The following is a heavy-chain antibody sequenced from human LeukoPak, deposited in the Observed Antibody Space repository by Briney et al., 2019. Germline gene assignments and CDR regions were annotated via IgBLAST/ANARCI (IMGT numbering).Heavy chain of an antibody. D-gene: IGHD6-6*01. CDR2: ISAYNGNT. J-gene: IGHJ4*02. Sequence: ASVKVSCKASGGTFSSYAISWVRQAPGQGLEWMGWISAYNGNTNYAQKLQGRVTMTTDTSTSTAYMELRSLRSDDTAVYYCAREGIAARPDPQDYWGQGTLVTVSS. V-gene: IGHV1-18*01. CDR1: GGTFSSYA. CDR3: AREGIAARPDPQDY.